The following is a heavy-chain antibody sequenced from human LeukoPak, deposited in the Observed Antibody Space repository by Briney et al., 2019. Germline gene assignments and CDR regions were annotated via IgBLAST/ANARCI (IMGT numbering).Heavy chain of an antibody. CDR3: AKDRGGNFDSNPRRFYYYMDV. J-gene: IGHJ6*03. D-gene: IGHD3-9*01. CDR1: NFMFSNYD. Sequence: GGSLRLSCAASNFMFSNYDMNWARQAPGKGLEWVAFIRYDGSYKNSAESVQGRFTISRDNSRNTLYLQMSRLRAEDTAVYYCAKDRGGNFDSNPRRFYYYMDVWGKGTTVTVSS. V-gene: IGHV3-30*02. CDR2: IRYDGSYK.